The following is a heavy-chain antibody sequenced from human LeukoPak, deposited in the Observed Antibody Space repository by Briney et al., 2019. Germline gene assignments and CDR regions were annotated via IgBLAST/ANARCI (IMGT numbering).Heavy chain of an antibody. V-gene: IGHV3-53*01. Sequence: GGSLTLSCGASGFTVITNDMTWVRQAPGKGLEWVSVLYSDGNTKYADSVQGRFTISRDNSKNTLYLEMNSLSPDDTAVYYCARGVEPLAANTLAYWGQGTLVTVSS. J-gene: IGHJ4*02. CDR3: ARGVEPLAANTLAY. CDR2: LYSDGNT. CDR1: GFTVITND. D-gene: IGHD1-14*01.